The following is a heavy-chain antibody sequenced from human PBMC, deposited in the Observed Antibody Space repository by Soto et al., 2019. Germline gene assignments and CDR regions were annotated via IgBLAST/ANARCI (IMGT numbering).Heavy chain of an antibody. CDR2: VHFTGST. D-gene: IGHD5-18*01. Sequence: PSESLSLTCTVSGASMSGYYWTWIRQSPGKGLEWIGCVHFTGSTNYNPSLKSRVNISLDTSKNQFSLNLKSVTAADTAVYYCAKDSGYNYGYFRWFDPWGQGTLVTVSS. V-gene: IGHV4-59*01. J-gene: IGHJ5*02. CDR3: AKDSGYNYGYFRWFDP. CDR1: GASMSGYY.